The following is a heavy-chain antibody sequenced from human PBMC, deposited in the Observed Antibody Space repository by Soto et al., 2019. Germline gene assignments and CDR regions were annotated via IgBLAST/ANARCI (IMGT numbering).Heavy chain of an antibody. J-gene: IGHJ2*01. CDR1: GYTFDDYA. CDR2: ISWNSGSI. CDR3: AKDIYSGYDGGTNDYGWYFDL. V-gene: IGHV3-9*01. D-gene: IGHD5-12*01. Sequence: EVQLVESGGGLVQPGRSLRLSCAASGYTFDDYAMHWVRQAPGKGLEWVSGISWNSGSIGYADSVKGRFTISRDNAKNSLYLQMNSLRAEDTALYYCAKDIYSGYDGGTNDYGWYFDLWGRGTLVTVSS.